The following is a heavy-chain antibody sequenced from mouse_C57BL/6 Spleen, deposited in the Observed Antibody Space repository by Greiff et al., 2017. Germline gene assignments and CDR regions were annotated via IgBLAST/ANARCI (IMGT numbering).Heavy chain of an antibody. Sequence: QVQLQQPGAELVMPGASVKLSCKASGYTFTSYWMHWVKQRPGQGLEWIGEIDPSDSYTNYNQKFKGKSTLTVDKSSSTAYMQLSSLTSEDSAVYYCARRELTCTFAYWGQGTLVTVSA. D-gene: IGHD6-1*01. CDR3: ARRELTCTFAY. CDR1: GYTFTSYW. V-gene: IGHV1-69*01. CDR2: IDPSDSYT. J-gene: IGHJ3*01.